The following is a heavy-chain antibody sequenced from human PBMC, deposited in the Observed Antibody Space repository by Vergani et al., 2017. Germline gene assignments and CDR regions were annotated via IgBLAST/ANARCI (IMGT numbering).Heavy chain of an antibody. J-gene: IGHJ4*02. V-gene: IGHV3-21*01. CDR3: ALSGDSSSSPFY. CDR2: ISSSSSYI. D-gene: IGHD6-6*01. Sequence: EVQLVESGGGLVKPGGSLRLSCAASGFTFSSYSMNWVRQAPGKGLEWVSSISSSSSYIYYADSVKGRFTISRDNAKNSLYLQMNSLRAEDTAVYYRALSGDSSSSPFYWGQGTLVTVSS. CDR1: GFTFSSYS.